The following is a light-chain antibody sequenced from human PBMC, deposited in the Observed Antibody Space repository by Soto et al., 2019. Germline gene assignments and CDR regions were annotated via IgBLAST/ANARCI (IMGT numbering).Light chain of an antibody. J-gene: IGKJ5*01. CDR3: QHYHISPIS. CDR2: GAS. CDR1: QYVTGSY. V-gene: IGKV3-20*01. Sequence: EIVLTQSPGTLSLSPGESATLSCRAGQYVTGSYLSWYQQIPGQSPRLLIYGASIRATGIPDRFSGSVSGTDFTLTITRLEPEDFAVFYCQHYHISPISFGQGTRLEI.